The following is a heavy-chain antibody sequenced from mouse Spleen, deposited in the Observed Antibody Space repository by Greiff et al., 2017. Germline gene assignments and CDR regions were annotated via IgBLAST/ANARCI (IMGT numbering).Heavy chain of an antibody. CDR1: GFTFSSYA. Sequence: EVQRVESGGGLVKPGGSLKLSCAASGFTFSSYAMSWVRQTPEKRLEWVATISSGGSYTYYPDSVKGRFTISRDNAKNTLYLQMSSLRSEDTAMYYCGGNLNGGFDYWGQGTTLTVSS. CDR3: GGNLNGGFDY. V-gene: IGHV5-9-3*01. J-gene: IGHJ2*01. CDR2: ISSGGSYT.